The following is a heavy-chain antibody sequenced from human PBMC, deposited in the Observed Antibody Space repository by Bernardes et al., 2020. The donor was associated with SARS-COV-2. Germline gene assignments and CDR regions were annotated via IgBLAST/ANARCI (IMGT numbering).Heavy chain of an antibody. D-gene: IGHD3-3*01. V-gene: IGHV1-2*02. CDR2: INPNSGGT. CDR1: GYTFTCYY. J-gene: IGHJ6*02. Sequence: SVKVFCKASGYTFTCYYMHWVRQAPGQGLEWMGWINPNSGGTNYAQKFQGRVTMTRDTSISTAYMELSRLRSDDTAVYYCARLFGVAPYYYYGMDVWGQGTTVTVSS. CDR3: ARLFGVAPYYYYGMDV.